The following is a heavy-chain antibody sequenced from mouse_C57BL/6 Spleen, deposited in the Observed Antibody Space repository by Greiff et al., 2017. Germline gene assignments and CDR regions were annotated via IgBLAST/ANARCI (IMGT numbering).Heavy chain of an antibody. CDR2: IDPSDSYT. Sequence: VQLQQPGAELVMPGASVKLSCKASGYTFTSYWMHWVKQRPGQGLEWIGEIDPSDSYTNYNQKFKGKSTLTVDKSSSTAYMQLSSLTSEDSAVYYCARALDSSGPYYAMDYWGQGTSVTVSS. CDR1: GYTFTSYW. D-gene: IGHD3-2*02. V-gene: IGHV1-69*01. CDR3: ARALDSSGPYYAMDY. J-gene: IGHJ4*01.